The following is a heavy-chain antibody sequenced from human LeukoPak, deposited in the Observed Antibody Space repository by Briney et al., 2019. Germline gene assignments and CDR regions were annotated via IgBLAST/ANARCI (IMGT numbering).Heavy chain of an antibody. CDR1: GFTFSRYW. D-gene: IGHD3-22*01. CDR3: VRVLSGSWDWFDP. V-gene: IGHV3-74*01. J-gene: IGHJ5*02. Sequence: GESLRLSCAASGFTFSRYWIHWVRQAPGKGLEWVSRINPDGSTTTYADSVKGRFTISRDNAKNTVYLQMNSLRAEDTALYHCVRVLSGSWDWFDPWGQGTLVTVSS. CDR2: INPDGSTT.